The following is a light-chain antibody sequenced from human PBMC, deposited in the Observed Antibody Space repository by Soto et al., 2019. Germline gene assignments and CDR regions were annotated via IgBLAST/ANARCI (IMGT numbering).Light chain of an antibody. V-gene: IGKV3-20*01. Sequence: VLTQSPGTLSLSPGERASLSCRSSQNVTSTYLAWYQQRPGQPPRLLIYAAFSRATGVPDRFSASGSGTDFTLTISRLEPEDFAVYYCQQYSASPRTFGQGTKVDIK. J-gene: IGKJ1*01. CDR1: QNVTSTY. CDR3: QQYSASPRT. CDR2: AAF.